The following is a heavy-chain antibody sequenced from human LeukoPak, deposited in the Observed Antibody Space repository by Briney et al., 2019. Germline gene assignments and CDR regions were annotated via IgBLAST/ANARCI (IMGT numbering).Heavy chain of an antibody. J-gene: IGHJ3*02. Sequence: SVKVSCKASGGTFSSYAISWVRQAPGQGLEWMGRIIPIFGTANYAQKFQGRVTITTDESTSTAYMELSSLRSEDTAVYYCASAFWSSDAFDIWGQGTMVTVSP. V-gene: IGHV1-69*05. CDR3: ASAFWSSDAFDI. CDR2: IIPIFGTA. D-gene: IGHD2-8*02. CDR1: GGTFSSYA.